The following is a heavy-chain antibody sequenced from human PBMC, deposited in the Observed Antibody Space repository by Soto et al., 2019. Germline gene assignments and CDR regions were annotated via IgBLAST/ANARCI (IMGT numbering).Heavy chain of an antibody. Sequence: GGSLRLSCAASGFTFSSYWMSWVRQAPGKGLEWVANIKQDGSEKYYVDSVKGRFTISRDNAKNSLYLQMNSLSAEDTAVYYCARVRMGATSWFDPWGQGTLVTVSS. CDR1: GFTFSSYW. V-gene: IGHV3-7*01. J-gene: IGHJ5*02. D-gene: IGHD1-26*01. CDR2: IKQDGSEK. CDR3: ARVRMGATSWFDP.